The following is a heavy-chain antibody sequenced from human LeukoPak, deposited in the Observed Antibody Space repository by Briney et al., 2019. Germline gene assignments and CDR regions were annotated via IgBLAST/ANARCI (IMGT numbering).Heavy chain of an antibody. CDR3: ARESLRYYYYGMDV. J-gene: IGHJ6*02. D-gene: IGHD5-12*01. Sequence: GGSLRLSCAASGFTFSSYAMHWVRQAPGNGLEWVAVISYDGSNKYYADSVKGRFTISRDNSKNTLYLQMNSLRAEDTAVYYCARESLRYYYYGMDVWGQGTTVTVSS. CDR2: ISYDGSNK. CDR1: GFTFSSYA. V-gene: IGHV3-30-3*01.